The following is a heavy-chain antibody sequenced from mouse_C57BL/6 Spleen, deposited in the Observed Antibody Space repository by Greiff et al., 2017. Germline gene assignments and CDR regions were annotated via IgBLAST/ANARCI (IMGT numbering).Heavy chain of an antibody. CDR3: ARHSNPYYAMDY. J-gene: IGHJ4*01. D-gene: IGHD2-5*01. CDR1: GYTFTSYW. V-gene: IGHV1-50*01. CDR2: IDPSDSYT. Sequence: QVQLKQPGAELVKPGASVKLSCKASGYTFTSYWMQWVKQRPGQGLEWIGEIDPSDSYTNYNQKFKGKATLTVDTSSSTAYMQLSSLTSEDSAVYYCARHSNPYYAMDYWGQGTSVTVSS.